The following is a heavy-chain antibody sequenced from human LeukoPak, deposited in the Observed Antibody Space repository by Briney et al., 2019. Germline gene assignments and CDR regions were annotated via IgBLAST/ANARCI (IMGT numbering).Heavy chain of an antibody. CDR2: ISAYNGNT. CDR1: GYTFTSYG. D-gene: IGHD2-15*01. J-gene: IGHJ4*02. Sequence: ASVKVSCKASGYTFTSYGISWVRQAPGQGLEWMGWISAYNGNTNYAQKLQGRVTMTTDTSTSTAYMELRSLRAEDTAMYFCAREDGYCSGGNCYSYFDSWGQGTLVTVSS. V-gene: IGHV1-18*01. CDR3: AREDGYCSGGNCYSYFDS.